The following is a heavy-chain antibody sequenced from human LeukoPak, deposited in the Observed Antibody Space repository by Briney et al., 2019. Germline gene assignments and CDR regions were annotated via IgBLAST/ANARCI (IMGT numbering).Heavy chain of an antibody. CDR2: IYPGDSDT. J-gene: IGHJ5*02. Sequence: GESLKISCKGSGYSFTCYWIGWVRQMPGKGLEWMGIIYPGDSDTRYSPSFQGQVTISADKSISTAYLQWSSLKASDTAMYYCARLEYCSGGSCYGNNWFDPWGQGTLVTVSS. CDR3: ARLEYCSGGSCYGNNWFDP. D-gene: IGHD2-15*01. CDR1: GYSFTCYW. V-gene: IGHV5-51*01.